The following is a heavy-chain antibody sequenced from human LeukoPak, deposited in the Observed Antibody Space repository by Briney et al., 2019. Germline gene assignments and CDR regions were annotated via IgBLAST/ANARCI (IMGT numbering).Heavy chain of an antibody. Sequence: SETLSLTCTVSGGSISSYYWSWIRQPPGKGLEWIGYIYYSGSTNYNPSLKSRVTISVDTSKNQFSLKLSSVTAADTAVYYCARDKVGLTIFGVVISYGMDVWGQGTTVTFSS. CDR2: IYYSGST. CDR1: GGSISSYY. V-gene: IGHV4-59*01. CDR3: ARDKVGLTIFGVVISYGMDV. D-gene: IGHD3-3*01. J-gene: IGHJ6*02.